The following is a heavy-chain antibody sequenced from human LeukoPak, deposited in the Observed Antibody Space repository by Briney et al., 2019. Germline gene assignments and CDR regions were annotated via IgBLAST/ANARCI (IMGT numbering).Heavy chain of an antibody. CDR2: INHSGST. V-gene: IGHV4-34*01. J-gene: IGHJ4*02. CDR1: GGSFSGYY. Sequence: SETLSLTCAVYGGSFSGYYWSWIRQPPGKGLEWIGEINHSGSTDYNPSLKSRVTISVDTSKNQFSLKLSSVTAADTAVYYCARSLLPSLVDYWGQGTLVTVSS. D-gene: IGHD2-21*01. CDR3: ARSLLPSLVDY.